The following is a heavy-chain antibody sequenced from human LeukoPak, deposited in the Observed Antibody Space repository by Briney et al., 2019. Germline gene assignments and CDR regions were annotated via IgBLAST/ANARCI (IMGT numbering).Heavy chain of an antibody. Sequence: SETLSLTCTVSGGSISSYYWSWIRQPPGKGLEWIGEINHSGSTYYNPSLKSRVTISVDTSKNQFSLKLSSVTAADTAVYYCAREVDGYNADYWGQGTLVTVSS. J-gene: IGHJ4*02. CDR2: INHSGST. V-gene: IGHV4-59*12. CDR3: AREVDGYNADY. CDR1: GGSISSYY. D-gene: IGHD5-24*01.